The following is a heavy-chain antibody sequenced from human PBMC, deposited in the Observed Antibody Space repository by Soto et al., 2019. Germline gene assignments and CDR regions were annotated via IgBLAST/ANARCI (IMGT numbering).Heavy chain of an antibody. Sequence: GETPPRFCSSSAFPLRDYDMSCIRQAPGKGLEWVSYISSSSSYTNYADSVKGRFTISRDNAKNSLYLQMNSLRAEDTAVYYCAGSEMATSRDAFDIWGQGTMVIVS. CDR1: AFPLRDYD. V-gene: IGHV3-11*06. J-gene: IGHJ3*02. CDR2: ISSSSSYT. D-gene: IGHD5-12*01. CDR3: AGSEMATSRDAFDI.